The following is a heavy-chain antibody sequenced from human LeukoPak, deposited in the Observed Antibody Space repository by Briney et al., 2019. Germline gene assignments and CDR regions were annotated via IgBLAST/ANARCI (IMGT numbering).Heavy chain of an antibody. CDR1: GGSFSGYY. CDR2: INHSGST. CDR3: ARRSSLAYCGGDCYSVVY. V-gene: IGHV4-34*01. D-gene: IGHD2-21*02. J-gene: IGHJ4*02. Sequence: SETLSLTCAVYGGSFSGYYWSWIRQPPGKGLEGIGEINHSGSTNYNPSLKSRVTISVDTSKNQFSLKLSSVTAADTAVYYCARRSSLAYCGGDCYSVVYWGQGTLVTVSS.